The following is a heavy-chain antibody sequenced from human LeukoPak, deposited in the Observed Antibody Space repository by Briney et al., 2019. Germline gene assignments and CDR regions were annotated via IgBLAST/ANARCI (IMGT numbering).Heavy chain of an antibody. D-gene: IGHD6-13*01. CDR3: ASDKGYSNNYFDY. Sequence: SETLPLTCAVSGGSISSGGYSWSWIRQPPGKGLEWIGYIYHSGSTYYNPSLKSRVTISVDRSKNQFSLKLSSVTAADTALYYCASDKGYSNNYFDYWGQGTLVTVSS. V-gene: IGHV4-30-2*01. CDR2: IYHSGST. CDR1: GGSISSGGYS. J-gene: IGHJ4*01.